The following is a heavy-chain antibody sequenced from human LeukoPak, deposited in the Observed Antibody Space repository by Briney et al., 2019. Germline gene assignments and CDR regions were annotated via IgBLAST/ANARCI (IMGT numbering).Heavy chain of an antibody. J-gene: IGHJ5*02. Sequence: SETLSLTCAVYGXSFSGYYWSWIRQPPGKGLEWIGEINHSGSTNYNPSLKSRVTISVDTSKNQFSLKLSSVTAADTAVYYCARMSHFSSGWSGGWFDPWGQGTLVTVSS. D-gene: IGHD6-19*01. V-gene: IGHV4-34*01. CDR2: INHSGST. CDR1: GXSFSGYY. CDR3: ARMSHFSSGWSGGWFDP.